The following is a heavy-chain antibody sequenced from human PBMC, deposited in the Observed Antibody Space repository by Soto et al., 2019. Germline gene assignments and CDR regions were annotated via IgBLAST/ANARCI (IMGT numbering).Heavy chain of an antibody. Sequence: SVKVSCKASGGTFSSYAISWVRQAPGQGLEWMGGIIPIFGTANYAQKFQGRVTITADESTSTAYMELSSLRSEDTAVYYCAREPPRDCSSTSCCTGIWPKNGMDAWGQGTTVTVSS. V-gene: IGHV1-69*13. D-gene: IGHD2-2*02. CDR1: GGTFSSYA. J-gene: IGHJ6*02. CDR2: IIPIFGTA. CDR3: AREPPRDCSSTSCCTGIWPKNGMDA.